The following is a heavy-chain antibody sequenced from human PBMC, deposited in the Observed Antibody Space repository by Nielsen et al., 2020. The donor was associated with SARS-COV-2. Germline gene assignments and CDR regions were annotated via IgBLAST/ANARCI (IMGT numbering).Heavy chain of an antibody. V-gene: IGHV3-30*18. CDR3: AKDRAIFMIYFTRGGPDF. CDR1: GFSINKFG. CDR2: ISYEGSKQ. D-gene: IGHD2-2*02. Sequence: GESLKISCEASGFSINKFGMHWVRQAPGKGLEWVAYISYEGSKQYYADSVKGRFTISRDFSKSTLYLQMNSLRGEGTAVYYCAKDRAIFMIYFTRGGPDFWGQGTLVTVSS. J-gene: IGHJ4*02.